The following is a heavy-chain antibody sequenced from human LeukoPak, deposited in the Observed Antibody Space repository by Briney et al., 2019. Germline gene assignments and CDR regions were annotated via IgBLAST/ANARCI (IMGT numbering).Heavy chain of an antibody. D-gene: IGHD3-22*01. CDR3: AAEAAYYYDSRDAFDV. J-gene: IGHJ3*01. Sequence: SVKVSCKASGFTFTSSAVQWVRQARGHRLEWIGCIVVGSGNTNYAQKFQERVTITRDMSTSLVYMELSSLRSEDTAVYYCAAEAAYYYDSRDAFDVWGQGTMVTVSS. CDR1: GFTFTSSA. CDR2: IVVGSGNT. V-gene: IGHV1-58*01.